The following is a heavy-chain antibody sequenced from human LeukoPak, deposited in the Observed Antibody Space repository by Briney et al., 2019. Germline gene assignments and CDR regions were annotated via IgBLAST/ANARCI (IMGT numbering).Heavy chain of an antibody. CDR2: INHSGSA. D-gene: IGHD3-10*01. CDR1: GGSFSGYY. Sequence: SETLSLTCAVYGGSFSGYYWSWIRQPPGKGLEWIGEINHSGSANYNPSLKSRVTISVDTSKNQFSLKLSSATAADTAVYYCASYGSGSYQETYFDYWGQGTLVTVSS. V-gene: IGHV4-34*01. CDR3: ASYGSGSYQETYFDY. J-gene: IGHJ4*02.